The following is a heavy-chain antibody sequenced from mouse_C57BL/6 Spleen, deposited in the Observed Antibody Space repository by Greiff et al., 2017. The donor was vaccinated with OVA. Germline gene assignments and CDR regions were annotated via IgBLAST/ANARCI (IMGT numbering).Heavy chain of an antibody. CDR3: AREDGYSLDY. D-gene: IGHD2-3*01. V-gene: IGHV3-6*01. Sequence: VQLQQSGPGLVKPSQSLSLTCSVTGYSITSGYYWNWIRQFPGNKLEWMGYISYDGSNNYNPSLKNRISITRDTSKNQFFLKLNSVTTEDTATYYCAREDGYSLDYWGQGTTRTVSS. CDR1: GYSITSGYY. CDR2: ISYDGSN. J-gene: IGHJ2*01.